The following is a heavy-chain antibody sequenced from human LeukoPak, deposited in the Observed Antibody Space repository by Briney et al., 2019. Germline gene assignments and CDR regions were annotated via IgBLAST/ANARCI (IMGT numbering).Heavy chain of an antibody. V-gene: IGHV3-21*01. CDR1: GFTLSSYS. J-gene: IGHJ6*03. CDR3: ARVGSILLHYYYYMDV. CDR2: ISSSSSYI. D-gene: IGHD3-10*01. Sequence: GGSLTLSCAASGFTLSSYSMNWVRQAPGKGLEWVSSISSSSSYIYYADSVKGRFTISRDNAKNSLYLQMNSLRAEDTAVYYCARVGSILLHYYYYMDVWGKGTTVTVSS.